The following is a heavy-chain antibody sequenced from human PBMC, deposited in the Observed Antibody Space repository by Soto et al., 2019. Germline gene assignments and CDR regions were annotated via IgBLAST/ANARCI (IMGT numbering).Heavy chain of an antibody. CDR3: ARDLRLNRGFTYYDSSGYPFDY. CDR1: GYTFTSYG. CDR2: ISAYNGNT. V-gene: IGHV1-18*01. D-gene: IGHD3-22*01. Sequence: GASVKVSCKASGYTFTSYGISWVRQAPGQGLEWMGWISAYNGNTNYAQKLQGRVTMTTDTSTSTAYMELRSLRSDDTAVYYCARDLRLNRGFTYYDSSGYPFDYWGQGTLVTVSS. J-gene: IGHJ4*02.